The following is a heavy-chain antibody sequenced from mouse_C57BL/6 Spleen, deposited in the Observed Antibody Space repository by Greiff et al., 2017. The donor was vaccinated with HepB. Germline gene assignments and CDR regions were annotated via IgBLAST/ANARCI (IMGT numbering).Heavy chain of an antibody. V-gene: IGHV1-61*01. J-gene: IGHJ2*01. CDR3: TRGGSSYGGY. D-gene: IGHD1-1*01. CDR2: IYPSDSET. Sequence: QVQLQQPGAELVRPGSSVKLSCKASGYTFTSYWMDWVKQRPGQGLEWIGNIYPSDSETHYNQKFKDKATLTVDKSSSTACMQISSLTSEDSAVYYCTRGGSSYGGYWGQGTTLTVSS. CDR1: GYTFTSYW.